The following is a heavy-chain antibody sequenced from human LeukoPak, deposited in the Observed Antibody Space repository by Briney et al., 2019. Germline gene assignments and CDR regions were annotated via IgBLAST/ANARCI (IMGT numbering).Heavy chain of an antibody. CDR3: ARDPDYGYCSGGSCDY. D-gene: IGHD2-15*01. CDR2: ISSSSISI. Sequence: PGGSLRLSCAASGFTFSSYTMDWVRQAPGKGLEWVSSISSSSISIYYADSVKGRFTISRDNAKNSLYLQMNSLRAEDTAVYYCARDPDYGYCSGGSCDYGGQGTRVTASS. J-gene: IGHJ4*02. CDR1: GFTFSSYT. V-gene: IGHV3-21*01.